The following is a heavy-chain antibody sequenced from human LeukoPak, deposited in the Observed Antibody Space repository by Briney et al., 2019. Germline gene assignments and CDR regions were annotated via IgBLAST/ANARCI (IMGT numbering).Heavy chain of an antibody. CDR1: GYSISSGYY. CDR2: IYHSGST. Sequence: PSETLSLTCTVSGYSISSGYYWGWIRQPPGKGLEWIGSIYHSGSTYYNPSLKSRVTISVDTSKNQFSLKLSSVTAADTAVYYCASAAGIYDSSGYYPLFGYWGQGTLVTVSS. D-gene: IGHD3-22*01. J-gene: IGHJ4*02. CDR3: ASAAGIYDSSGYYPLFGY. V-gene: IGHV4-38-2*02.